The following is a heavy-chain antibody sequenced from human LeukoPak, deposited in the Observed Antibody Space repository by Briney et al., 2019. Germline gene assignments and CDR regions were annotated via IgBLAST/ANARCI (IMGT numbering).Heavy chain of an antibody. CDR2: IIPIFGTT. CDR1: RGTLSRYA. CDR3: ARIVGIASRGYFDY. V-gene: IGHV1-69*13. J-gene: IGHJ4*02. D-gene: IGHD3-10*01. Sequence: SVKVSCKASRGTLSRYAISWVRQAPRQGPEWMGGIIPIFGTTNYAQKFQGRVTITADESTSTAYMELNSLRSEDTAVYYCARIVGIASRGYFDYWGQGTLVTVSS.